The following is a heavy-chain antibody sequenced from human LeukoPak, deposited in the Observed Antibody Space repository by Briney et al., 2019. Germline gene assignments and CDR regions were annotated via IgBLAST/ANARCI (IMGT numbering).Heavy chain of an antibody. CDR1: GYTFTGRF. J-gene: IGHJ4*02. D-gene: IGHD2-2*01. CDR2: INPNTCDT. Sequence: ASVRVSCKASGYTFTGRFIFWVRQSPGQRLELVASINPNTCDTYYAQKFQGRVTVASDTAISTAYLDISRLRSDDTAFYYCSREASCDTTSCPQDYWGQGTLVTVSS. V-gene: IGHV1-2*02. CDR3: SREASCDTTSCPQDY.